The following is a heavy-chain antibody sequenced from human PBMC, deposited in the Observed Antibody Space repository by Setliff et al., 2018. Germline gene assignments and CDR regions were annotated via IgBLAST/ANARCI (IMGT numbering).Heavy chain of an antibody. CDR2: VHDNGET. CDR1: GDPIDSYY. CDR3: ARGSTGIYDP. V-gene: IGHV4-59*13. J-gene: IGHJ5*02. D-gene: IGHD1-1*01. Sequence: KPSETLSLTCSVSGDPIDSYYWSWIRQAPGTGLEWIAYVHDNGETNQNPSLKSRVTISVDTSKNQFSLKMTSVTAADTAIYYCARGSTGIYDPWGQGILVTVS.